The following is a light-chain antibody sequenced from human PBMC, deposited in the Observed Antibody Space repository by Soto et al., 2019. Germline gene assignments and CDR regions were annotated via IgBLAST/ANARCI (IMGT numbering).Light chain of an antibody. CDR3: QSYDSSLSGYVV. Sequence: QAVVTQPHSVSGAPGQRVTISCTGSSSNIGAGYDVHWYQQLLGTAPKLLIYGNSNRPSGVPDRFSGSKSGTSASLAITGLQAEDEADYYCQSYDSSLSGYVVFGGGTQLTVL. CDR1: SSNIGAGYD. V-gene: IGLV1-40*01. CDR2: GNS. J-gene: IGLJ2*01.